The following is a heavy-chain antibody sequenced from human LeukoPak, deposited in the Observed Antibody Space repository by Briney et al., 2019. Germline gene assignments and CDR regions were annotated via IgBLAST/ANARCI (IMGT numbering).Heavy chain of an antibody. D-gene: IGHD3-22*01. CDR3: AKVFHDTSGYYPDAFDI. CDR1: GFTFNSYA. V-gene: IGHV3-23*01. J-gene: IGHJ3*02. Sequence: GGSLRLSCAASGFTFNSYAMNWVRQAPGKGLEWVSGISGSGGRTYYADSVKGRFTISGDNSKNTLGLQMNSLRAEDTAVYYCAKVFHDTSGYYPDAFDIWGQGTMVTVSS. CDR2: ISGSGGRT.